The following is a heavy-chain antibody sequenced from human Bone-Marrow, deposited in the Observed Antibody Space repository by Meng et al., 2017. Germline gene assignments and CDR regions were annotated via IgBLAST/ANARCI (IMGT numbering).Heavy chain of an antibody. J-gene: IGHJ4*02. CDR1: GFTFSSYG. D-gene: IGHD4-11*01. Sequence: GESLKISCAASGFTFSSYGMHWVRQAPGKGLEWVANIKQDGSNKYYVDSVKGRFTISRDNAKNSMYLEMNSLRAEDTAVYYCARDSYSTTVTTLFDYWGQGNRVNVYS. CDR2: IKQDGSNK. CDR3: ARDSYSTTVTTLFDY. V-gene: IGHV3-7*01.